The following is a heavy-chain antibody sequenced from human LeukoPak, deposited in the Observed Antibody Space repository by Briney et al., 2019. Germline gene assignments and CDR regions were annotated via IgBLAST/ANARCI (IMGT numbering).Heavy chain of an antibody. D-gene: IGHD1-26*01. J-gene: IGHJ4*02. CDR1: GFTFDDYA. CDR2: ISGNSGSI. CDR3: AKITEYRGGWFDY. Sequence: PGRSLRLSCAASGFTFDDYAMHWVRQAPGKGLECVSGISGNSGSICYADSVKGRFTISRDNAKNSLYLQMNSLRAEDTALYYCAKITEYRGGWFDYGSQGTLVTVHS. V-gene: IGHV3-9*01.